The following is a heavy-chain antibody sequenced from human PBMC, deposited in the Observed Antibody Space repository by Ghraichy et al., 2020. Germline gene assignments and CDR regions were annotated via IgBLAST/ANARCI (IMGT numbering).Heavy chain of an antibody. CDR2: ISSSGDST. V-gene: IGHV3-23*01. CDR1: GFTFSSYA. J-gene: IGHJ4*02. D-gene: IGHD1-7*01. CDR3: AKCRHNWNYWYFDY. Sequence: GGSLRLSCAASGFTFSSYAMSWVRQAPGKGLEWVLSISSSGDSTYYADSVKGRFTISRDSSKNTLYLQMNSLRADDTAVYYCAKCRHNWNYWYFDYWGQGTLVTVSS.